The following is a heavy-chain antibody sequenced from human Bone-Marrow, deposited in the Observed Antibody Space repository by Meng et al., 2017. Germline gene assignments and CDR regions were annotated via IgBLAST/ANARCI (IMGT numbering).Heavy chain of an antibody. V-gene: IGHV3-73*02. Sequence: VQVGESGGGLVQPVGSLKLSCAASGFTFSGSAMHWVRQASGKGLEWVGRIRSKANSYATAYAASVKGRFTISRDDSKNTAYLQMNSLKTEDTAVYYCTTLGRWLYAFDIWGQGTMVTVSS. J-gene: IGHJ3*02. D-gene: IGHD3-22*01. CDR2: IRSKANSYAT. CDR3: TTLGRWLYAFDI. CDR1: GFTFSGSA.